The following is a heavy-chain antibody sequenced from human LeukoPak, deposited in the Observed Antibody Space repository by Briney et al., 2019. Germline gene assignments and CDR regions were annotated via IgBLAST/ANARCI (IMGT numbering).Heavy chain of an antibody. CDR1: GGSFSGYY. D-gene: IGHD2-2*01. CDR3: ARPGGPAASTFDY. Sequence: SETLSLTCAVYGGSFSGYYWSWIRQPPGKGLEWIGEINHSGSTNYNPSLKSRVTISVYTSKNQFSLKLSSVTAADTAVYYCARPGGPAASTFDYWGQGTLVTVSS. CDR2: INHSGST. J-gene: IGHJ4*02. V-gene: IGHV4-34*01.